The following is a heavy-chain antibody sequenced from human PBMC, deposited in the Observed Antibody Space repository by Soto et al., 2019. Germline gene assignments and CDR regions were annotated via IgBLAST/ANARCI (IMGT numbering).Heavy chain of an antibody. CDR1: GASIYNGGYF. J-gene: IGHJ4*02. CDR3: ARDALTDYYYEK. D-gene: IGHD3-22*01. Sequence: SETLSLTCSVSGASIYNGGYFWSWIRQSPGKGLEWIGHIHNSGSPYNNPSLKSRVTISADTSKNQFSLKLTSVTAADTAVYYCARDALTDYYYEKWGRGTLVTVSS. CDR2: IHNSGSP. V-gene: IGHV4-30-4*01.